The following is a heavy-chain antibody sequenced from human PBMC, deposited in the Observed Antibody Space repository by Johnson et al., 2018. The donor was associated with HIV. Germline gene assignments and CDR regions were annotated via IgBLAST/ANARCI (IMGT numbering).Heavy chain of an antibody. V-gene: IGHV3-30*04. CDR3: AREWDPRTPDAFDI. CDR2: ISYDGSNK. D-gene: IGHD1-26*01. CDR1: GFTFSGYA. Sequence: QVQLVESGGGVVQPGRSLRLSCAASGFTFSGYAMHWVRQAPGMGLGWVALISYDGSNKYYADSVKGRFTISRDNSKNTLYLQMNSLRAEDTAVYYCAREWDPRTPDAFDIWGKGTMVTVSS. J-gene: IGHJ3*02.